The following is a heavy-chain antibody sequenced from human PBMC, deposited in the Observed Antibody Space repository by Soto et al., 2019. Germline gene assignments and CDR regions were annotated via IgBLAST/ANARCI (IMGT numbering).Heavy chain of an antibody. CDR1: GGSFSAYS. Sequence: SETLSLTCGVYGGSFSAYSWTWLRQSPGKGLEWIGEITHGGSTDYNPALKSRLVMSVDTSKNQFSLRVTSVTAADAAVYFCARARFDSWSHIYYGLDVWGQGTTITVSS. CDR3: ARARFDSWSHIYYGLDV. J-gene: IGHJ6*02. V-gene: IGHV4-34*01. D-gene: IGHD3-3*01. CDR2: ITHGGST.